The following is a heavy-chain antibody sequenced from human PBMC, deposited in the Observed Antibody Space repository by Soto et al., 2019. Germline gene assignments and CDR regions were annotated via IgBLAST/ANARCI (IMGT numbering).Heavy chain of an antibody. J-gene: IGHJ6*01. CDR3: AIDRDYYDSSGYLPHSFYYYYGMDV. V-gene: IGHV5-10-1*01. Sequence: GESLKISCKGSGYSFTSYWISWVRQMPGKGLEWMGRIDPSDSYTNYSPSFQGHVTISADKSISTAYLQWSSLKASDTAMYYCAIDRDYYDSSGYLPHSFYYYYGMDVWGQGTTVT. D-gene: IGHD3-22*01. CDR1: GYSFTSYW. CDR2: IDPSDSYT.